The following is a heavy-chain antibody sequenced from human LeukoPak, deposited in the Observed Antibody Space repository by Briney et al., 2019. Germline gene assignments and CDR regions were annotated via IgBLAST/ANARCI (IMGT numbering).Heavy chain of an antibody. CDR2: IGAAGDT. J-gene: IGHJ2*01. CDR3: ARGWNSFWYFDF. V-gene: IGHV3-13*01. CDR1: GFTFSTYD. Sequence: PGGSLRLSCAASGFTFSTYDMHWVRHVTGKDLEWVSAIGAAGDTYYPDSVKGRFTISRENVKNSLYLQMNSLRVEDTAVYYCARGWNSFWYFDFWGRGTQVTVSS. D-gene: IGHD1-7*01.